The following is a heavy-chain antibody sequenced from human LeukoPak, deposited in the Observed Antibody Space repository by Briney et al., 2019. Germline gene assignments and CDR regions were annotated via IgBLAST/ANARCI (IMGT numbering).Heavy chain of an antibody. CDR3: GRDESVSGPTTFDF. Sequence: GSLRLSCAASGFTFSDFWMLWVRRVPGTVLVWVSRFNTDGRSTISADSVKGRFTISRDNAKNTLYLQMNSRRGEDTGVYYCGRDESVSGPTTFDFWGQGTLVTVSS. V-gene: IGHV3-74*01. D-gene: IGHD6-19*01. CDR1: GFTFSDFW. J-gene: IGHJ4*02. CDR2: FNTDGRST.